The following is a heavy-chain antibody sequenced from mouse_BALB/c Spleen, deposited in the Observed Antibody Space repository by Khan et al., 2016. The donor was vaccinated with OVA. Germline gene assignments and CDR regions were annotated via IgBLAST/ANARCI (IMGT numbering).Heavy chain of an antibody. CDR2: ISNGGGST. V-gene: IGHV5-12*02. J-gene: IGHJ3*01. CDR1: GFTFSDYY. CDR3: ARRAY. Sequence: EVELVESGGGLVQPGGSLKLSCATSGFTFSDYYMYWVRQTPEKRLEWVAYISNGGGSTYYPDTVKGRFTISRDNAQNTLYLQMSRLKSEDTAMYYCARRAYWGQGTLVTVSA.